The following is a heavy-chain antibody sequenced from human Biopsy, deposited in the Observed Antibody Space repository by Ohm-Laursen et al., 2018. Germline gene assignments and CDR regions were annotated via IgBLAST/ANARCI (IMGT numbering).Heavy chain of an antibody. Sequence: SDTLSLTCTVPSGSIRTGDYYWTWTRQSPGKGLEWIGNIYYSGNTDYSPSLKSRVTISKDTSKNQFSLQVNSVTAADTAVYYCARTPRDSFWSGSYKRGLWFDPWGQGTLVIVSS. V-gene: IGHV4-39*07. J-gene: IGHJ5*02. D-gene: IGHD3-3*01. CDR2: IYYSGNT. CDR3: ARTPRDSFWSGSYKRGLWFDP. CDR1: SGSIRTGDYY.